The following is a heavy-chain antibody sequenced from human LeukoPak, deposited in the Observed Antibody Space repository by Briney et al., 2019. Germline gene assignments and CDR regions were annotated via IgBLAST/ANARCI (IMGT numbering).Heavy chain of an antibody. CDR2: ISYDGSNK. V-gene: IGHV3-30*03. J-gene: IGHJ4*02. D-gene: IGHD7-27*01. CDR3: AILLPGDY. Sequence: PGGSLRLSCAASGFTFSSYGMHWVRQAPGKGLEWVAVISYDGSNKYYADSVKGRFTISRDNSKNTLYLQMNSLRAEDTAMYYCAILLPGDYWGQGTRVTVSS. CDR1: GFTFSSYG.